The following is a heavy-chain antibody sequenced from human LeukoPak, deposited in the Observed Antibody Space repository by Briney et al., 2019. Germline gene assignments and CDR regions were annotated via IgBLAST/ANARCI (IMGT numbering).Heavy chain of an antibody. D-gene: IGHD2-2*01. CDR2: ISSSSTI. V-gene: IGHV3-48*01. Sequence: GGSLRLSCAASGFTLSSYSMNWVRQAPGKGLEWVSYISSSSTIYYADSVKGRFTISRDNAKNSLYLQMNSLRAEDTALYYCAKDIYAAASPLGYWGQGTLVTVSS. CDR3: AKDIYAAASPLGY. J-gene: IGHJ4*02. CDR1: GFTLSSYS.